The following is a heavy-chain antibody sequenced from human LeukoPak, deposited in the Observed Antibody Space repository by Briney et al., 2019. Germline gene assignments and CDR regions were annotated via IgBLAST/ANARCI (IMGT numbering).Heavy chain of an antibody. D-gene: IGHD4-17*01. CDR1: GFTFSTYW. Sequence: GGSLRLSCAASGFTFSTYWMGWVRQTPGKGLEWVANIKPDGGEKYYVDSVKGRFAISRDNAKNSLFLQINSLRAEDTAVYFCAREGSGAYFYYFDYWGQGTLVTVSS. V-gene: IGHV3-7*01. J-gene: IGHJ4*02. CDR2: IKPDGGEK. CDR3: AREGSGAYFYYFDY.